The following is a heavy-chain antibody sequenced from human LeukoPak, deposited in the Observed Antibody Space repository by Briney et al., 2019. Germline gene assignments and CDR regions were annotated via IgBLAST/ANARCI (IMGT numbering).Heavy chain of an antibody. D-gene: IGHD3-22*01. Sequence: GRSLRLSCVASGFTFSRYDMHWVRQAPGKGLEWVAVISYDGGNEIYADSVKGRFTTSRDNSKNTLYLQMNSLRAEDTAVYYCAKDYQHYYDSSGLSYWGQGTLVTVSS. CDR2: ISYDGGNE. CDR1: GFTFSRYD. J-gene: IGHJ4*02. CDR3: AKDYQHYYDSSGLSY. V-gene: IGHV3-30-3*01.